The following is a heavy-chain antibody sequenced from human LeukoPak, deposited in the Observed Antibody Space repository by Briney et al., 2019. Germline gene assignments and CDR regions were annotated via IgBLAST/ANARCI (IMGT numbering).Heavy chain of an antibody. CDR1: GASISGSGYY. V-gene: IGHV4-39*01. Sequence: SETLSLTCAVSGASISGSGYYWGWIRQPPGKGLEWIGSIYYSGSTYYNPSLKSRVTMSVDTSKNQFSLKLSSVTAADTAVYYCARGPRTVDIVATIDSDYWGQGTLVTVSS. CDR3: ARGPRTVDIVATIDSDY. D-gene: IGHD5-12*01. CDR2: IYYSGST. J-gene: IGHJ4*02.